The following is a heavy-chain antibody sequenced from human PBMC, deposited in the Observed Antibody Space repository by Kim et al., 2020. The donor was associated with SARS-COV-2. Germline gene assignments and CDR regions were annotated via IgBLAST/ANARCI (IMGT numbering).Heavy chain of an antibody. D-gene: IGHD3-10*01. CDR3: GASTDYYGSGSYRYFDL. V-gene: IGHV3-66*01. J-gene: IGHJ2*01. CDR1: GFTVRSSY. CDR2: INSGGTI. Sequence: GGSLRLSCAASGFTVRSSYMSWVRQAPGKGLEWVSFINSGGTIYYADSVKGSFTISRDNSKNTLYLQMNSLRAEDTAVYYCGASTDYYGSGSYRYFDLWG.